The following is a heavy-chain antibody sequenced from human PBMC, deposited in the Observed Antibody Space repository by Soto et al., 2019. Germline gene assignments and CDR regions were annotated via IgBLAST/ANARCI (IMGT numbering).Heavy chain of an antibody. V-gene: IGHV3-23*01. J-gene: IGHJ1*01. CDR1: GFTFSVYA. CDR3: AKYSELPYEAYLQQ. CDR2: ISSNGGRT. D-gene: IGHD1-7*01. Sequence: GGSLRLSCAASGFTFSVYAMSWVRQSPGKGLEWVSAISSNGGRTFYADSLRGRFTISRDNSKSALYLQMNNLRAEDTAIYYCAKYSELPYEAYLQQWGQGTLVTVSS.